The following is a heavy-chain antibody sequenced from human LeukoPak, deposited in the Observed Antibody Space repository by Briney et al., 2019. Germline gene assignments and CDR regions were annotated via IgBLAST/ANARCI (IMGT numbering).Heavy chain of an antibody. D-gene: IGHD3-16*01. V-gene: IGHV4-34*01. Sequence: SETLSLTCAVYGGSFSGYYGSWIRQPPGKGLEWIGEINHSGSTNYNPSLKSRVTISVDTSKNQFSLKLSSVTAADTAVYYCARGRGYFDYWGQGTLVTVSS. CDR1: GGSFSGYY. CDR3: ARGRGYFDY. J-gene: IGHJ4*02. CDR2: INHSGST.